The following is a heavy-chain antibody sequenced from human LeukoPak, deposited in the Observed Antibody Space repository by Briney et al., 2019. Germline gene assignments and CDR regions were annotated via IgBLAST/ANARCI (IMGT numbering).Heavy chain of an antibody. J-gene: IGHJ4*02. V-gene: IGHV4-39*01. CDR3: ARGKYYFDY. CDR1: GDSISSSSYS. Sequence: PSETLSLTCTVSGDSISSSSYSWGWIRQPPGKGLEWIGSIFYSGSTFYNPSLKSRLTISVDTSKNQFSLKLTSVTAADTAVYYCARGKYYFDYWGQGTLVTVSS. CDR2: IFYSGST.